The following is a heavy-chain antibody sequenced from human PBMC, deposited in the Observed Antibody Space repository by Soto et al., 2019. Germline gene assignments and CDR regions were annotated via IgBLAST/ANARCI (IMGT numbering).Heavy chain of an antibody. V-gene: IGHV3-30*03. CDR2: ISSDGSNK. CDR3: AAGLYFFYY. Sequence: GGSLRLSCAASGFSFTSYGMHWVRQAPGKGLDWVALISSDGSNKYYPDSVKGRFTISRDNSKNILYLQMNSLRSEDTAVYYCAAGLYFFYYCGQGNLVTVSS. D-gene: IGHD6-13*01. J-gene: IGHJ4*02. CDR1: GFSFTSYG.